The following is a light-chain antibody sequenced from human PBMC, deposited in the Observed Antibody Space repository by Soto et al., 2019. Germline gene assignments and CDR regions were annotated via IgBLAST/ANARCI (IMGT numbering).Light chain of an antibody. Sequence: DIQMTQSPSSLSVSVGDRVTITCRASQSISTYLHWYQQKPGKAPNLLIYAASTLQSGVPSRFSGSGSGTDFTLTISSLQPEDFATYFCQHGYSTPLTFGGGTKGDIK. CDR1: QSISTY. V-gene: IGKV1-39*01. CDR3: QHGYSTPLT. CDR2: AAS. J-gene: IGKJ4*01.